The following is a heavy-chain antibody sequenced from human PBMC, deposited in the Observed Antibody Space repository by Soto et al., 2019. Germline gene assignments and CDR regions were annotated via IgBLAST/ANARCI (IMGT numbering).Heavy chain of an antibody. CDR3: ARDGEVGSNSREAYYYGMDV. CDR1: GFTFSSYG. CDR2: IWYDGSNK. V-gene: IGHV3-33*01. J-gene: IGHJ6*02. Sequence: QVQLVESGGGVVQPGRSLRLSCAASGFTFSSYGMHWVRQAPGKGLEWVAVIWYDGSNKYYADSVKGRFTISRDNSKNTLYLQMNSLRAEDTAVYYCARDGEVGSNSREAYYYGMDVWGQGTTVTVSS. D-gene: IGHD3-16*01.